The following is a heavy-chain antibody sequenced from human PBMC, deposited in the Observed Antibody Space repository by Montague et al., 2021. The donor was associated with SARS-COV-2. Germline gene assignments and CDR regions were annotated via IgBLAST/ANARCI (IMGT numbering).Heavy chain of an antibody. CDR3: ARMGSSVWGVTVISELDD. CDR2: KKQSGRT. D-gene: IGHD3-10*01. V-gene: IGHV4-34*01. J-gene: IGHJ4*02. Sequence: KKQSGRTNTNPSLKSRVIISVDTSKNQFSLKLSSVTAADTAVYYFARMGSSVWGVTVISELDDWGKGTLVIVSS.